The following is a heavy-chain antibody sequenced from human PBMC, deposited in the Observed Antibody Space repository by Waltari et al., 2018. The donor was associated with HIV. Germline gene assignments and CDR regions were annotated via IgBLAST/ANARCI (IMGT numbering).Heavy chain of an antibody. CDR1: GYTFSSHT. V-gene: IGHV3-48*01. J-gene: IGHJ4*01. CDR2: ISSSSRTI. D-gene: IGHD3-16*01. Sequence: EVQLVESGGGLVQPGGSLRLSCAASGYTFSSHTTIGVRQVPGKGLEWLSYISSSSRTIYYADSVEGRFTVSRDNARNSAYLQMNSLKVEDTAVYYCAREFGTIDNFDYWGQGTLVSVSS. CDR3: AREFGTIDNFDY.